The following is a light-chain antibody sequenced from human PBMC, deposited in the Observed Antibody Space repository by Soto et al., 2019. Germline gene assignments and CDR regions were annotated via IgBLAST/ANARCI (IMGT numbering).Light chain of an antibody. CDR1: NSNIGTNT. V-gene: IGLV1-44*01. Sequence: QSVLTQPPSASGTPGQRVTISCSASNSNIGTNTVNWYQQLPGTAPKLLIYSNNQWPSGVPDRFSGSRSGTSASLAISGLQSEDEADYYCAAWDVSLNGVVFGGGTKVTVL. CDR3: AAWDVSLNGVV. CDR2: SNN. J-gene: IGLJ2*01.